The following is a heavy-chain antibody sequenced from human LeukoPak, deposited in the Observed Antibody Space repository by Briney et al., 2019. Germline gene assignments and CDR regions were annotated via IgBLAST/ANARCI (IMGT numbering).Heavy chain of an antibody. Sequence: ASVKVSCKASGYTFTSYYMHWVRQAPGQGLEWMGITNPSGGSTSYAQKFQGSVTMTRDTSTSTVYMELSSLRSEDTAVYYCAREAVAGYFDYWGQGTLVTVSS. D-gene: IGHD6-19*01. CDR1: GYTFTSYY. J-gene: IGHJ4*02. CDR2: TNPSGGST. V-gene: IGHV1-46*01. CDR3: AREAVAGYFDY.